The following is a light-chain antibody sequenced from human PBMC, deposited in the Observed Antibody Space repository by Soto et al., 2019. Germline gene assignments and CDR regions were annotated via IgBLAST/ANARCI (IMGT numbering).Light chain of an antibody. CDR1: ESIIKW. Sequence: TQMRQTGSSLSASVAARVNITYRASESIIKWLAWYHQKPGKAPKLLIFDASNLESGVPSRFSGSGSGTEFTLTISSRQPDEFATYYWQVSNRYPWTFGQGTKVDIK. V-gene: IGKV1-5*01. J-gene: IGKJ1*01. CDR2: DAS. CDR3: QVSNRYPWT.